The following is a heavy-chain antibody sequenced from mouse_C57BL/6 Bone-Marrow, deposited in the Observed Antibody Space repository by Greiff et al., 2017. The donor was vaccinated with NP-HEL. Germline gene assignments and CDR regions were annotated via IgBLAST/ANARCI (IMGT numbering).Heavy chain of an antibody. CDR3: TRGGRLRRPWFAY. J-gene: IGHJ3*01. CDR2: IDPETGGT. D-gene: IGHD2-4*01. Sequence: VQLQQSGAELVRPGASVTLSCKASGYTFTDYEMHWVKQTPVHGLEWIGAIDPETGGTAYNQKFKGKAILTADKSSSTAYMELRSLTSEDSAVYYCTRGGRLRRPWFAYWGQGTLVTVSA. CDR1: GYTFTDYE. V-gene: IGHV1-15*01.